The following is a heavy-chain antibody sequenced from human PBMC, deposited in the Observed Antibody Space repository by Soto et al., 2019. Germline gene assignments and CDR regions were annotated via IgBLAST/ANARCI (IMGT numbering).Heavy chain of an antibody. D-gene: IGHD2-2*01. CDR3: ARETIVVVPAGYYYYGMDV. V-gene: IGHV4-4*07. CDR1: GGSISSYY. Sequence: SETLSLTCTASGGSISSYYWSWIRQPAGKGLEWIGRIYTSGSTNYNPSLKSRVTMSVDTSKNQFSLKLSSVTAADTAVYYCARETIVVVPAGYYYYGMDVWGQGTTVTVSS. J-gene: IGHJ6*02. CDR2: IYTSGST.